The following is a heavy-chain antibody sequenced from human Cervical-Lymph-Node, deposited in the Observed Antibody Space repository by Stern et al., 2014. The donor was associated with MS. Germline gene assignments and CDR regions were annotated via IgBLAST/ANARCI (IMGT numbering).Heavy chain of an antibody. Sequence: QVQLQESGPGLVKPSETLSLTCTVSGGSISSYYWSWIRQPPGKGLEWIGYIYYSGSTNYNPSLKSRVTISVDTSKNQFSLKLSSVTAADTAVYYCARIPSEFDYWGQGTLVTVSS. CDR1: GGSISSYY. CDR2: IYYSGST. J-gene: IGHJ4*02. CDR3: ARIPSEFDY. V-gene: IGHV4-59*01. D-gene: IGHD1-26*01.